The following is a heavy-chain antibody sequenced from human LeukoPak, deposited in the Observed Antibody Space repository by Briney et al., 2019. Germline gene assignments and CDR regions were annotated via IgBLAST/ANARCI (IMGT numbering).Heavy chain of an antibody. CDR1: GFPFSTYW. V-gene: IGHV3-74*01. Sequence: GGSLRLSCAASGFPFSTYWMHWVRQVPGKGLVWVPRIDPDGRSTNYADSVKGRFTISRDSAKNTLYLQMNSLRVEDTALYYCARARYSGGSSYYFDFWGQGTLVIVSS. CDR3: ARARYSGGSSYYFDF. D-gene: IGHD2-15*01. CDR2: IDPDGRST. J-gene: IGHJ4*02.